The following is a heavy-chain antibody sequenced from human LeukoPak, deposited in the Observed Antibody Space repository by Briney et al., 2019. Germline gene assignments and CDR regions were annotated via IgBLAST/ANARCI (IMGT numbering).Heavy chain of an antibody. J-gene: IGHJ4*02. CDR2: ISTSSSYI. D-gene: IGHD6-6*01. CDR3: ARDPDGAARNYFDY. Sequence: GGSLRLSCAASGFTFSSYSMNWVRQAPGKGLEWVSSISTSSSYIYYADSVKGRFTISRDNAKNSLYLQMNSLRAEDTAVYYCARDPDGAARNYFDYWGQGTLVTVSS. V-gene: IGHV3-21*01. CDR1: GFTFSSYS.